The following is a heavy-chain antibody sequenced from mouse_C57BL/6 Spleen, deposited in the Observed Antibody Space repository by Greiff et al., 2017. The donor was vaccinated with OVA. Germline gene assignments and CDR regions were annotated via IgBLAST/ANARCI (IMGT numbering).Heavy chain of an antibody. CDR2: ISSGSSTI. CDR3: ARPDYYGSSYGFAY. J-gene: IGHJ3*01. V-gene: IGHV5-17*01. CDR1: GFTFSDYG. Sequence: EVKLVESGGGLVKPGGSLKLSCAASGFTFSDYGMHWVRQAPEKGLEWVAYISSGSSTIYYADTVKGRFTISRDNAKNTLILQMTSLRSEDTAMYYCARPDYYGSSYGFAYWGQGTLVTVSA. D-gene: IGHD1-1*01.